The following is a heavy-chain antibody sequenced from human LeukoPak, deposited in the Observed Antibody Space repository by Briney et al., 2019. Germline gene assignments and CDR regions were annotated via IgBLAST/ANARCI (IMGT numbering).Heavy chain of an antibody. V-gene: IGHV1-18*01. CDR2: ISAYHGKT. CDR3: ARDSPFMVSGTGDAFDI. J-gene: IGHJ3*02. CDR1: GYDFSTFG. Sequence: ASVKVSCKASGYDFSTFGISWVRQAPGEGLEWMGWISAYHGKTNFPQRFQGRVTLTTETSTSTAYMELRSLRSDDTAIYYCARDSPFMVSGTGDAFDIWGQGTMVSVSS. D-gene: IGHD6-19*01.